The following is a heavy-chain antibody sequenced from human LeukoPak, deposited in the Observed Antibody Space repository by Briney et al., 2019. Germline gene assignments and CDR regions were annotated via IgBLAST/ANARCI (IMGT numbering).Heavy chain of an antibody. J-gene: IGHJ4*02. CDR3: ARVRYSGYDLDISFDY. Sequence: WASVNVSCKASGYTFTSYGISWVRQAPGQGLEWMGWISAYNGNTNYAQKLQGRVTMTTDTSTSTAYMELRSLRSDDTAVYYCARVRYSGYDLDISFDYWGQGTLVTVSS. CDR1: GYTFTSYG. V-gene: IGHV1-18*01. CDR2: ISAYNGNT. D-gene: IGHD5-12*01.